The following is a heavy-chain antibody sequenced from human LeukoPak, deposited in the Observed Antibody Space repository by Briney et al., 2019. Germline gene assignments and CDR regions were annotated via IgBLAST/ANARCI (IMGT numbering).Heavy chain of an antibody. CDR2: INDDGSLT. D-gene: IGHD5-24*01. J-gene: IGHJ4*02. V-gene: IGHV3-64D*08. CDR1: GFTFRSHA. CDR3: LKGGWATIGPPKD. Sequence: GGSLRLSCSAAGFTFRSHAMHWVRQAPGKGLEYVSTINDDGSLTYYADSVKGRFTISRDNSKNTVYLQMNNLRPDNSAVYHCLKGGWATIGPPKDWGQGTQVSVSS.